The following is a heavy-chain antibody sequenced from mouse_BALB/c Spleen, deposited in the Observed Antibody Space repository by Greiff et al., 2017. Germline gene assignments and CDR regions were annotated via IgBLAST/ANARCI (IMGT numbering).Heavy chain of an antibody. V-gene: IGHV5-17*02. CDR3: ARSGGVTYYYAMDY. CDR1: GFTFSSFG. D-gene: IGHD1-1*02. Sequence: EVMLVESGGGLVQPGGSRKLSCAASGFTFSSFGMHWVRQAPEKGLEWVAYISSGSSTIYYADTVKGRFTISRDNPKNTLFLQMTSLRSEDTAMYYCARSGGVTYYYAMDYWGQGTSVTVSS. J-gene: IGHJ4*01. CDR2: ISSGSSTI.